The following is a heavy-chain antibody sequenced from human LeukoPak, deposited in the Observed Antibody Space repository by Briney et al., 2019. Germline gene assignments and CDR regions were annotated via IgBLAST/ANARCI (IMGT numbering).Heavy chain of an antibody. CDR1: GYTFTGYY. CDR2: INPNSGGT. Sequence: ASVKVSCKASGYTFTGYYMHWVRQAPGQGLEWMGWINPNSGGTNYAQKFQGRVTMTRDTSISTAYMELSRLRSDDTAVYYCARVGAPINPWSGYYYYYFDYWGQGTLVTVSS. V-gene: IGHV1-2*02. D-gene: IGHD3-3*01. J-gene: IGHJ4*02. CDR3: ARVGAPINPWSGYYYYYFDY.